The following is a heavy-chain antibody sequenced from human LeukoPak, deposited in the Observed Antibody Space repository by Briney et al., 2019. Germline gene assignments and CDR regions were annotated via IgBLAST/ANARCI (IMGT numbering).Heavy chain of an antibody. Sequence: PGGSLRLSCAASGFTFNSYAMNWVRQAPGMGQEWVSTISGTGFTTYYAESLKGRFTISRDNSRDTLYLQMNSLRAEDTAVYYCARGGGIAVLGWLDPWGQGTLVTVSS. V-gene: IGHV3-23*01. J-gene: IGHJ5*02. CDR2: ISGTGFTT. CDR3: ARGGGIAVLGWLDP. CDR1: GFTFNSYA. D-gene: IGHD6-19*01.